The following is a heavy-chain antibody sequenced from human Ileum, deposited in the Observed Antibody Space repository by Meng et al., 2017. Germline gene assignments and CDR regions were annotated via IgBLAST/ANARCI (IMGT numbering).Heavy chain of an antibody. CDR1: GGSISSGHYY. Sequence: QVQLQESGPRLVKPLQTRSLTCTVSGGSISSGHYYWSWVRQSPGKGPEWIGYIYSNGNTYSNPSLRGRLMISIDTSKNQFSLKLSSVTAADTAVYYCARAPKYCTNAVCSRPLDSWGQGTLVTVSS. J-gene: IGHJ4*02. D-gene: IGHD2-8*01. CDR3: ARAPKYCTNAVCSRPLDS. CDR2: IYSNGNT. V-gene: IGHV4-30-4*01.